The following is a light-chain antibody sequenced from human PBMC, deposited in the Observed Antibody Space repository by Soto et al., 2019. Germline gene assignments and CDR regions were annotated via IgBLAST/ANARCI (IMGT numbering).Light chain of an antibody. CDR1: QSISNW. V-gene: IGKV1-5*01. CDR3: QQYNSYS. CDR2: HDS. Sequence: DIRMTQSAATLPVSLGDRVTITWRASQSISNWLAWYQQKPGTAPKLLIYHDSTLESGVPSRFSGSGSGTEFTLTISSMQPDDLATYYCQQYNSYSFGQGTKVDIK. J-gene: IGKJ1*01.